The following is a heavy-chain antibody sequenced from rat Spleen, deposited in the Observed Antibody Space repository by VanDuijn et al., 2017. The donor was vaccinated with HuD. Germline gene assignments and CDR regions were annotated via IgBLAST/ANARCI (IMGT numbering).Heavy chain of an antibody. CDR2: MWSGGNT. D-gene: IGHD1-1*01. CDR3: TRDGGELTPFDY. J-gene: IGHJ2*01. CDR1: GFSLTDYS. Sequence: EVQLKESGPGLVQPSQTLSLTCTVSGFSLTDYSVHWVRQPPGKGLKWMGIMWSGGNTAYNSALKSRLSIIRDTSKNQVFLKMNSLQTDDSGTYYCTRDGGELTPFDYWGQGVMVTVSS. V-gene: IGHV2S63*01.